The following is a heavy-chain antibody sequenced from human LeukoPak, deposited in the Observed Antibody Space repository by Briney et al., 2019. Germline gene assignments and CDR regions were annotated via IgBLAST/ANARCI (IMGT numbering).Heavy chain of an antibody. CDR1: GGSISSYY. D-gene: IGHD5-12*01. CDR3: ARSVEMATAYFDY. J-gene: IGHJ4*02. Sequence: SETLSLTCTVSGGSISSYYWSWIRQPPGKGLEWIGYIYYSGSTNYNPSLKSRVTISVDTSKNQFSLKLSSVTAADTAVYYCARSVEMATAYFDYWGQGTLVTVSS. CDR2: IYYSGST. V-gene: IGHV4-59*08.